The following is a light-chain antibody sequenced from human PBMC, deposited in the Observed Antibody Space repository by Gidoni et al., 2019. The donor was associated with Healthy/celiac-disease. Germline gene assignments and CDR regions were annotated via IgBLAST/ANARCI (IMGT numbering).Light chain of an antibody. CDR1: QSISTY. Sequence: DIQMTQSPSSLSASVGDRVTITCRASQSISTYLNWYQQKPGKAPKLLIYAAYNLQSGVPSRFSGSGSGTDFTLTISSLQPEDFAIYYCQQSYSTPWTFGQGTKVEIK. J-gene: IGKJ1*01. CDR2: AAY. V-gene: IGKV1-39*01. CDR3: QQSYSTPWT.